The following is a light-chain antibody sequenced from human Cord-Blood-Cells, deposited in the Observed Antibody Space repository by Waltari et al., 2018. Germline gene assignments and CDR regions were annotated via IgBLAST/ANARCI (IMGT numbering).Light chain of an antibody. V-gene: IGLV2-14*01. CDR2: EVS. Sequence: QSALTQPASVSGSPGQSITISCTGTSSDVGGYNYVSWYQQHPGKAPKLMIYEVSNRHSGVSNRFSGSKSGNTASLTISGLQAEDEADYYCSSYTSSSTFYVFGTGTKVTVL. CDR3: SSYTSSSTFYV. CDR1: SSDVGGYNY. J-gene: IGLJ1*01.